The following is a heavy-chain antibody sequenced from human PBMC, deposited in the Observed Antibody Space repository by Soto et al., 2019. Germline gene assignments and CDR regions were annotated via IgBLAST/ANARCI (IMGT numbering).Heavy chain of an antibody. D-gene: IGHD3-10*01. Sequence: SETLSLTCTVSGGSISSYYWSWIRQPAGKGLEWIGRIYTSGSTNYNPSLKSRVTMSVDTSKNQFSLKLSSVTAADTAVYYCARDLPGLSGSYYNDAFDIWDQGTMVTVSS. CDR3: ARDLPGLSGSYYNDAFDI. V-gene: IGHV4-4*07. CDR2: IYTSGST. J-gene: IGHJ3*02. CDR1: GGSISSYY.